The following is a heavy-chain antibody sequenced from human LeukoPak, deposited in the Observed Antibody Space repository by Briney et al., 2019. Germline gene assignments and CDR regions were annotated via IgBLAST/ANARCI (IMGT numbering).Heavy chain of an antibody. V-gene: IGHV3-23*01. CDR1: GFTFSNYA. CDR3: AKVVVRAAAAGGE. CDR2: ISGTGGTT. D-gene: IGHD6-13*01. J-gene: IGHJ4*02. Sequence: GGSLRLSCAASGFTFSNYAMTWVRQAPGKGLEWVSSISGTGGTTYYADSVQGRFTISRDNSKNTLYLQMNSLRAEDTAVYYCAKVVVRAAAAGGEWGQGTLVTVSS.